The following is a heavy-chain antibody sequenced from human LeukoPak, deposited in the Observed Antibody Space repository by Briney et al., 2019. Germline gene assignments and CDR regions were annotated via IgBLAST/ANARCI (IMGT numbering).Heavy chain of an antibody. V-gene: IGHV4-39*07. CDR3: ARDERFGGIDY. D-gene: IGHD3-10*01. Sequence: PSETLSLTCTVSSGSISTSNYYWGWVRQPPGKALEWIGNIFYSGSTYYSPSLKSRATISLDTSKNQFSLKLSSVTAADTAVYYCARDERFGGIDYWGQGTLVTVSS. J-gene: IGHJ4*02. CDR1: SGSISTSNYY. CDR2: IFYSGST.